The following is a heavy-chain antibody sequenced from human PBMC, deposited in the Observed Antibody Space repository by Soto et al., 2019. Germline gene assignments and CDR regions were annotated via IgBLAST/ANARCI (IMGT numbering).Heavy chain of an antibody. Sequence: GASVKVSCKASGYTFTSYAMHWVRQAPGQRLEWMGWINAANGNTKYSEKLQGRVTITRDTSASTGYMELSSLRSEDTAVYYCARDGRADNYGDYIDYWGQGTLVTVSS. V-gene: IGHV1-3*01. CDR3: ARDGRADNYGDYIDY. CDR2: INAANGNT. D-gene: IGHD4-17*01. J-gene: IGHJ4*02. CDR1: GYTFTSYA.